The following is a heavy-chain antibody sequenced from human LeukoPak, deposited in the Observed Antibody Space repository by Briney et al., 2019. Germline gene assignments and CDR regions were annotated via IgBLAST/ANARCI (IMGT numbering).Heavy chain of an antibody. J-gene: IGHJ4*02. CDR1: GYTFTSFG. V-gene: IGHV1-18*01. D-gene: IGHD2/OR15-2a*01. Sequence: ASVKVSCKTSGYTFTSFGITWVRQAPGQGPEWMGWMKVGEGNTHFAQKFQDRVSMSRDISSNTAFLELRNLRSDDTAVYFCSRSSDTTSWYYFDHWGQGTLVTVSS. CDR2: MKVGEGNT. CDR3: SRSSDTTSWYYFDH.